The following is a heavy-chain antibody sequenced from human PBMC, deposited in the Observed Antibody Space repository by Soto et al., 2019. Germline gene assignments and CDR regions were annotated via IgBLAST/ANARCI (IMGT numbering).Heavy chain of an antibody. CDR1: GGSISSSSYY. CDR3: ARQGRYYNDSSGYYVDY. Sequence: QLQLQESGPGLVKPSETLSLTCTVSGGSISSSSYYWGWIRQPPGKVLEWIGSIFYTGSTYHNPSLKSRVPISVDTSKNQFSLELSSVTAADTAVYYCARQGRYYNDSSGYYVDYWGQGTLVTVSS. D-gene: IGHD3-22*01. J-gene: IGHJ4*02. V-gene: IGHV4-39*01. CDR2: IFYTGST.